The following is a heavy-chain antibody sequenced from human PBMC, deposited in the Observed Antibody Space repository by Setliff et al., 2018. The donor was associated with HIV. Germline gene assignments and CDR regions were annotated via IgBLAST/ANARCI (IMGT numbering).Heavy chain of an antibody. V-gene: IGHV4-39*07. CDR2: IYYSGST. J-gene: IGHJ4*02. CDR3: AGGYSSGWTGYFDY. CDR1: GGSISNNNYY. D-gene: IGHD6-19*01. Sequence: SETLSLTCTVSGGSISNNNYYWGWIRQPPGKGLEWIGSIYYSGSTYYSPSLRSRVTISVDRSKNQFSLRLSSVTAADTAVYYCAGGYSSGWTGYFDYWGQGTLVTVS.